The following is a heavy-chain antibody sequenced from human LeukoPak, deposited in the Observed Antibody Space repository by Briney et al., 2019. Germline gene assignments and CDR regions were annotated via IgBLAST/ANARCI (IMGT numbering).Heavy chain of an antibody. CDR1: GGSFSGYY. Sequence: PSETLSLTCAVYGGSFSGYYWSWIRQPPGKGLEWIGEINHSGSTNYNPSLKSRVTISVDTSKNQFSLKLSSVTAAGTAVYYCARDKIVGATHFDYWGQGTLVTVSS. J-gene: IGHJ4*02. CDR2: INHSGST. V-gene: IGHV4-34*01. D-gene: IGHD1-26*01. CDR3: ARDKIVGATHFDY.